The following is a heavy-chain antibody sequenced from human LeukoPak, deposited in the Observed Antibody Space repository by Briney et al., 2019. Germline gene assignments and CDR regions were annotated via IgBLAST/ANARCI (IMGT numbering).Heavy chain of an antibody. CDR3: ARTYFFDY. J-gene: IGHJ4*02. Sequence: PSETLSLTCTVSGGSISSGGYYWSWIRQHPGKGLEWIGYIYYSGSTYYTPSLKSRATISVDTSKNQFSLKLSSVTAADTAVYYCARTYFFDYWGQGTLVTVSS. CDR2: IYYSGST. CDR1: GGSISSGGYY. V-gene: IGHV4-31*03.